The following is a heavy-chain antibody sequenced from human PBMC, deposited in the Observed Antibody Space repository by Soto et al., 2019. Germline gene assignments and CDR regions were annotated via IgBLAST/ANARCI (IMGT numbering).Heavy chain of an antibody. D-gene: IGHD2-21*02. CDR2: IYYSGST. J-gene: IGHJ3*02. Sequence: PSETLSLTCTVSGGSISSGGYYWSWIRQHPGKGLEWIGYIYYSGSTYYNPSLKSRVTISVDTSKNQFSLKLSSVTAADTAVYYCARVVAYCGGDCSGAFDIWGQGTMATVSS. CDR3: ARVVAYCGGDCSGAFDI. CDR1: GGSISSGGYY. V-gene: IGHV4-31*03.